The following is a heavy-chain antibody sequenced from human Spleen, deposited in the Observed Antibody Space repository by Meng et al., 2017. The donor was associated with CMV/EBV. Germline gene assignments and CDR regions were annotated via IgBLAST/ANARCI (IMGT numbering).Heavy chain of an antibody. J-gene: IGHJ6*02. CDR1: GGSFSSNV. V-gene: IGHV1-69*13. CDR3: ARGLDPATANSIRFYYFGMDV. CDR2: IIPIFLTP. Sequence: SVKVSCKASGGSFSSNVINWVRQAPGQGLEWMGGIIPIFLTPNYAKKCQCRATISAEESTTTAHMELSSLTSEDTAVYYCARGLDPATANSIRFYYFGMDVWGQGTTVTVSS. D-gene: IGHD5-18*01.